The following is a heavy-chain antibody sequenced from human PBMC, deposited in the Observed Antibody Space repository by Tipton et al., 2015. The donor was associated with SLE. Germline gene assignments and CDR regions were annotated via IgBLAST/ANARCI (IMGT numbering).Heavy chain of an antibody. CDR3: ARSRYSSSSYYYYYMDV. V-gene: IGHV4-34*01. J-gene: IGHJ6*03. CDR2: INHSGST. Sequence: TLSLTCAVYGGSFSSYYWSWIRQPPGKGLEWIGGINHSGSTNYNPSLKSRVTISVDTSKNQFSLKLSSVTAADTAVYYCARSRYSSSSYYYYYMDVWGKGTTVTVSS. CDR1: GGSFSSYY. D-gene: IGHD6-6*01.